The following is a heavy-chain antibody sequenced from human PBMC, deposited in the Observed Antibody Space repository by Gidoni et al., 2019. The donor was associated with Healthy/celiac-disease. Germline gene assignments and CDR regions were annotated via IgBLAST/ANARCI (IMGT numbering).Heavy chain of an antibody. CDR1: GFTFSDYY. CDR3: ARDSRPRLGYCSGGSCYSGGMDV. J-gene: IGHJ6*02. CDR2: ISSSGSTI. Sequence: QVQLVESGGGLVKPGWSLRLSCAASGFTFSDYYLSWIRQAPGKGREWVSYISSSGSTIYYADSVKGRCTISRDNAKNSLYLQMNSLRAEDTAVYYCARDSRPRLGYCSGGSCYSGGMDVWGQGTTVTVSS. D-gene: IGHD2-15*01. V-gene: IGHV3-11*01.